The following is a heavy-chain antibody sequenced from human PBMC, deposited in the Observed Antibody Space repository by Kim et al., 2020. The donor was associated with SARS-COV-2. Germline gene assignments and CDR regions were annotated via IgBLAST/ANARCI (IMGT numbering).Heavy chain of an antibody. V-gene: IGHV3-33*03. CDR3: ARAKAPTGSRWGGYHSYGMDV. J-gene: IGHJ6*02. Sequence: GGSLRLSCVTSGFTFNNYAMHWVRQAPGRGLEWVAVLWSDGRNQYYSDPVKGRFIVSRDISKSTFYLQMRNLRVEDTALYYCARAKAPTGSRWGGYHSYGMDVWGRGTTVTVSS. D-gene: IGHD3-16*01. CDR1: GFTFNNYA. CDR2: LWSDGRNQ.